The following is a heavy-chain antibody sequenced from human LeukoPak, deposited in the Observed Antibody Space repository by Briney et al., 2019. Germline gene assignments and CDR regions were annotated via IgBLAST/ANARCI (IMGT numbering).Heavy chain of an antibody. Sequence: SETLSPTCSVSDDSFSTHYWTGMREPPGRGVECIGYLSSIGTTNYTPSLKSRVTISVDTSKKQFYLKMTSVTAADTAVYYCARDQTTVTKDFDIWGQGTLVTVSS. J-gene: IGHJ3*02. CDR1: DDSFSTHY. V-gene: IGHV4-59*11. CDR2: LSSIGTT. D-gene: IGHD4-17*01. CDR3: ARDQTTVTKDFDI.